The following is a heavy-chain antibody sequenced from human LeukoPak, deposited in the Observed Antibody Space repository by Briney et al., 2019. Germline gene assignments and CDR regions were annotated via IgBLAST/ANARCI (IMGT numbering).Heavy chain of an antibody. CDR2: VYYTGKT. CDR3: AKYGDYFYYMDV. Sequence: PSETLSLTCTVSGDSLTSYYWSWIRQPPGKGLEWIGYVYYTGKTDFNPSLKSRVTISVDTSKNQFSLKLSSVTAADTAVYYCAKYGDYFYYMDVWGKGTTVTVSS. V-gene: IGHV4-59*03. J-gene: IGHJ6*03. CDR1: GDSLTSYY. D-gene: IGHD4-17*01.